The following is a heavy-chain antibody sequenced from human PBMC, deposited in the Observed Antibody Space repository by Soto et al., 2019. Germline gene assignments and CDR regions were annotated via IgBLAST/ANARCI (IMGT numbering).Heavy chain of an antibody. J-gene: IGHJ4*02. D-gene: IGHD3-3*01. Sequence: PGGSLRLSCAASGFTFGSYWMIWVRQAPGKGLEWVANIKQDESEKDYVDSVKGRFTISRDNAKKSLYLEMNSLRAEDTAVYYCARGVRFQGRVYYLDFWGQGTLVTVSS. V-gene: IGHV3-7*01. CDR2: IKQDESEK. CDR3: ARGVRFQGRVYYLDF. CDR1: GFTFGSYW.